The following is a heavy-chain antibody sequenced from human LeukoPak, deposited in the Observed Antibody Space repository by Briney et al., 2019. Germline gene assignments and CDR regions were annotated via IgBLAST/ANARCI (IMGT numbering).Heavy chain of an antibody. J-gene: IGHJ4*02. Sequence: GGCLRLSCAASGFTFTIDGIGWVRQAPREGLECVAVISYDVTNKDSADSVKGRSTISRDNSKNTLYLQMNSLGAEDRGVYYCAKVGKRWYYIDCWGEGAQLTVSS. CDR1: GFTFTIDG. CDR2: ISYDVTNK. CDR3: AKVGKRWYYIDC. V-gene: IGHV3-30*18. D-gene: IGHD2-15*01.